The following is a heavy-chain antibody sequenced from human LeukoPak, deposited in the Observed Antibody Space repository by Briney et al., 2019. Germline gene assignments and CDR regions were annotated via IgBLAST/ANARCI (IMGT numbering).Heavy chain of an antibody. CDR2: ISAYNGYT. CDR1: GYTFKNYG. J-gene: IGHJ6*03. V-gene: IGHV1-18*01. D-gene: IGHD1-1*01. Sequence: ASVKVSCKASGYTFKNYGISWVRQAPGQGLEWMGWISAYNGYTKYAQKVQGGVTMTTDTSTSTAYMELRSLRSDDTAVYYCARGAVNRYNWNDDNYYYYYMDVWGKGTSVTISS. CDR3: ARGAVNRYNWNDDNYYYYYMDV.